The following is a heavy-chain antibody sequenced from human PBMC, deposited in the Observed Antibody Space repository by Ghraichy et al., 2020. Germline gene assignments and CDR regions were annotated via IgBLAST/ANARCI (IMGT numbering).Heavy chain of an antibody. CDR3: ARVFRRVYSSGTIDY. Sequence: GGSLRLSCAASGFTFSSYSMNWVRQAPGKGLEWVSSISSSSSYIYYADSVKGRFTISRDNAKNSLYLQMNSLRAEDTAVYYCARVFRRVYSSGTIDYWGQGTLVTVSS. J-gene: IGHJ4*02. CDR2: ISSSSSYI. D-gene: IGHD6-25*01. V-gene: IGHV3-21*01. CDR1: GFTFSSYS.